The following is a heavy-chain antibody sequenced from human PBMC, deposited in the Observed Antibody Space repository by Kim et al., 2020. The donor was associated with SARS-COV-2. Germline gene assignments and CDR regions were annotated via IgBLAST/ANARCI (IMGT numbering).Heavy chain of an antibody. V-gene: IGHV3-72*01. CDR2: TRNKANSYTT. Sequence: GGSLRLSCAASGFTFSDHYMDWVRQAPGKGLEWVGRTRNKANSYTTEYAASVKGRFTISRDDSKNSLYLQMNSLKTEDTAVYYCARGSHDSSGYYYVDYWGQGTLVTVSS. D-gene: IGHD3-22*01. CDR3: ARGSHDSSGYYYVDY. J-gene: IGHJ4*02. CDR1: GFTFSDHY.